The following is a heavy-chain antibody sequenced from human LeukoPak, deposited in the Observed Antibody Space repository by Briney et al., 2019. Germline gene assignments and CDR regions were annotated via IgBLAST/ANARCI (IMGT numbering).Heavy chain of an antibody. Sequence: SETLSLTCTVSGGSLSTYYWSWIGQSPGKGLEWIGSIYYSGSTNYNPSLKSRVTISVDTSKNQFSLELSSVTAADTAVYYCAVNLTKHTFDIWGQGTMVTVSS. CDR3: AVNLTKHTFDI. CDR2: IYYSGST. V-gene: IGHV4-59*08. J-gene: IGHJ3*02. CDR1: GGSLSTYY. D-gene: IGHD1-1*01.